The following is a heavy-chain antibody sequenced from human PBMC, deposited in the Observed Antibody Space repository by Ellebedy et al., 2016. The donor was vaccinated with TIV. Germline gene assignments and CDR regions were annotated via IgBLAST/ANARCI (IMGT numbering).Heavy chain of an antibody. Sequence: MPSETLSLTCTVSGDSISSYCWSWIRQAPGKGLECIGYISHIGKTNYKPSLKSRITCSVDTHKNQISLNVSSLTAAYSAVYYCARHSIPGYSSSWYDYWGQGIPVTVSS. CDR3: ARHSIPGYSSSWYDY. V-gene: IGHV4-59*08. CDR1: GDSISSYC. J-gene: IGHJ4*02. CDR2: ISHIGKT. D-gene: IGHD6-13*01.